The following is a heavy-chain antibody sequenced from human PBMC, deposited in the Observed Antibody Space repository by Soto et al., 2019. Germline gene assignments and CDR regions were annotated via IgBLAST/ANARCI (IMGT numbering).Heavy chain of an antibody. CDR3: ARVRRVARSAFYCAIDV. CDR2: ISASGKAT. Sequence: PGGSLRLSCVASGFDLTSSRMYWDRQAPGKGMEWLASISASGKATFYRHSVKVRFAISRDSAGTSLFLCMDSVKVEDTAVYHCARVRRVARSAFYCAIDVWRPETAVAISS. V-gene: IGHV3-21*01. J-gene: IGHJ6*02. CDR1: GFDLTSSR.